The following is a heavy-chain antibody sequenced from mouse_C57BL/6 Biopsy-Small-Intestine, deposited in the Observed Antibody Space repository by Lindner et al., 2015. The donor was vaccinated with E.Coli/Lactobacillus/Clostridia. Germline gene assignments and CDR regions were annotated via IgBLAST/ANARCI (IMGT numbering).Heavy chain of an antibody. D-gene: IGHD2-10*01. Sequence: VQLQESGAELVRPGASVKLSCTASGFNIKDVYMHWVKQRPEQGLEWIGWIDPENGDTEYASKFQGKATITADTSSNTAYLQLSSLTSEDTAVYYCTSGALLSMYYWGQGTSVTVSS. CDR1: GFNIKDVY. CDR3: TSGALLSMYY. J-gene: IGHJ4*01. V-gene: IGHV14-4*01. CDR2: IDPENGDT.